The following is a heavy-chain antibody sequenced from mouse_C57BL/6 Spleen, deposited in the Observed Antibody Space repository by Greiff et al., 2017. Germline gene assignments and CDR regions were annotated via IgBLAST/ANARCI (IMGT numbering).Heavy chain of an antibody. D-gene: IGHD2-5*01. CDR2: INPGSGYT. V-gene: IGHV1-7*01. CDR1: GFTFTSYG. CDR3: ATYYSNYFDY. Sequence: VLLLQSGAELSKPGASLKLSCTASGFTFTSYGMYWVNQTPGQGLEWIGYINPGSGYTKYTQQLKDKVTITADKSTSTPYMQLSSLTYEDSAVYYSATYYSNYFDYWGQGTTLTVSS. J-gene: IGHJ2*01.